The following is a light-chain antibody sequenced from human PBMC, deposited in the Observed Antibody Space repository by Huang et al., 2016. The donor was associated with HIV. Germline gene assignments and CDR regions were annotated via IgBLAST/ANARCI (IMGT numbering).Light chain of an antibody. CDR1: DSIGSN. CDR3: YQYNNCPPQHT. CDR2: GAS. V-gene: IGKV3-15*01. J-gene: IGKJ2*01. Sequence: EVVLTQSPATLSVSPGERATVPCRASDSIGSNSAWYQQRPGQAPSLLIQGASARATGIPVRFSGSGSGTEFAFTISSLRSEDSAVYYCYQYNNCPPQHTFGQGTKLEIK.